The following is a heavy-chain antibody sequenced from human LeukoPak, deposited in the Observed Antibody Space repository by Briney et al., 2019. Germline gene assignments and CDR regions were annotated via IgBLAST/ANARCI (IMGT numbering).Heavy chain of an antibody. CDR3: ARDRLRLGDLSAMDV. D-gene: IGHD3-16*02. CDR1: GGSISSSNW. CDR2: IYHSGST. J-gene: IGHJ6*02. V-gene: IGHV4-4*02. Sequence: SETLSLTCAVSGGSISSSNWWSWVRQPPGKGLEWIGEIYHSGSTNYNPSLKSRVTISVDKSKNQFSLKLSSVTAADTAVYYCARDRLRLGDLSAMDVWGQGTTITVSS.